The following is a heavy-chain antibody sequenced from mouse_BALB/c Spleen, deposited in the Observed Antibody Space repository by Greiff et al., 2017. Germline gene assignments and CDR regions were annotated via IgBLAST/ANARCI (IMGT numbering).Heavy chain of an antibody. CDR1: GYSITSDYA. V-gene: IGHV3-2*02. D-gene: IGHD1-1*01. Sequence: EVKLVESGPGLVKPSQSLSLTCTVTGYSITSDYAWNWIRQFPGNKLEWMGYISYSGSTSYNPSLKSRISITRDTSKNQFFLQLNSVTTEDTATYYCAKHYYGSSPDYYAMDYWGQGTSVTVSS. CDR3: AKHYYGSSPDYYAMDY. J-gene: IGHJ4*01. CDR2: ISYSGST.